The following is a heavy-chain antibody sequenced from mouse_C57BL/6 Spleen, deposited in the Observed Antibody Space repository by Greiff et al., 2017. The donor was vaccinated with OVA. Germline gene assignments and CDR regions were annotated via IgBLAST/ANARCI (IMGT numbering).Heavy chain of an antibody. D-gene: IGHD4-1*02. CDR2: ISYDGSN. CDR3: ARDLNFGFAY. V-gene: IGHV3-6*01. CDR1: GYSITSGYY. Sequence: VQLKQSGPGLVKPSQSLSLTCSVTGYSITSGYYWNWIRQFPGNKLEWMGYISYDGSNNYNPSLKNRISITRDTSKNQFFLKLNSVTTEDTATYYCARDLNFGFAYWGQGTLVTVSA. J-gene: IGHJ3*01.